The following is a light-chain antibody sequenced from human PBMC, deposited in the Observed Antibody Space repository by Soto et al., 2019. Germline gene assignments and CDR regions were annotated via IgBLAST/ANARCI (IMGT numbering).Light chain of an antibody. CDR2: DAS. J-gene: IGKJ1*01. Sequence: TQSPATLSVSPGERATLSCRASQSVSSYLAWYQQKPGQAPRLLIYDASSRATGIPDRFSGSGSGTDFTLTISRLEPEDFAVYYCQQYISSPRTFGQGTKVDI. CDR1: QSVSSY. V-gene: IGKV3-20*01. CDR3: QQYISSPRT.